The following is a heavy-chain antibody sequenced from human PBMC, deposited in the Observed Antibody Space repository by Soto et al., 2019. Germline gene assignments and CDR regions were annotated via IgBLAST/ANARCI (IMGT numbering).Heavy chain of an antibody. V-gene: IGHV4-59*01. J-gene: IGHJ5*02. CDR3: ARSITVTTVWFDP. CDR1: GGSISSYY. D-gene: IGHD4-17*01. CDR2: IYYSGST. Sequence: QVQLQESGPGLMKPSETLSLTCTVSGGSISSYYWSWIRQPPGKGLEWIGYIYYSGSTNYNPSLKSRVNISVDTSKNQFSLKLSSVTAADTAVYYCARSITVTTVWFDPWGQGTLVTVSS.